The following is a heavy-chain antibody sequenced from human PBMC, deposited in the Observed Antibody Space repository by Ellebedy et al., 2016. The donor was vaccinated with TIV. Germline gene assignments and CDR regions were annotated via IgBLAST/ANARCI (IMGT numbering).Heavy chain of an antibody. D-gene: IGHD3-3*01. Sequence: SETLSLXXTVSGGSISSSSYYWGWIRQPPGKGLEWIGSIYYSGSTYYNPSLKSRVTISVDTSKNQFSLKLSSVTAADTAVYYCARRSVRSGGVYWGQGTLVTVSS. J-gene: IGHJ4*02. CDR2: IYYSGST. V-gene: IGHV4-39*01. CDR1: GGSISSSSYY. CDR3: ARRSVRSGGVY.